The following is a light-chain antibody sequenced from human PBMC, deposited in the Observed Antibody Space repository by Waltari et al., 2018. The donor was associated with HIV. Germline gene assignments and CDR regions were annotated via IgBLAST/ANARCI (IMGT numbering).Light chain of an antibody. CDR3: AAWDDSLSAL. CDR2: RTD. J-gene: IGLJ2*01. CDR1: SPNIGSNY. Sequence: QSVLTPPPSASGTPGQRVTISCSAASPNIGSNYVYWYQELPGTAPKLLIYRTDQRPSGVPDRFSGSKSGTSASLAISGLRSEDEADYYCAAWDDSLSALFGGGTKLTVL. V-gene: IGLV1-47*01.